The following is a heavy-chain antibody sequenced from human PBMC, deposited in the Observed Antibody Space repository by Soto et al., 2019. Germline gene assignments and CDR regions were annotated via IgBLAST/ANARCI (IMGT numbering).Heavy chain of an antibody. Sequence: KTSETLSLTCSVSGGSINSSSYFWGWVRQPPGKGLEWIGSIYYSGSTYYNPSLRSRVTISVDTSKNQFSLKLSSVTAADTAVFYCARHYSSGSCNWFDPWGQGTLVTVSS. J-gene: IGHJ5*02. V-gene: IGHV4-39*01. CDR3: ARHYSSGSCNWFDP. CDR1: GGSINSSSYF. CDR2: IYYSGST. D-gene: IGHD6-19*01.